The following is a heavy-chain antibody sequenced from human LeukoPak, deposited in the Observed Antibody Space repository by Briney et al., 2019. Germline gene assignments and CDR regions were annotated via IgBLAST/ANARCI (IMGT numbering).Heavy chain of an antibody. D-gene: IGHD1-1*01. J-gene: IGHJ4*02. V-gene: IGHV1-69*02. CDR3: ARVGDNWNDLDY. CDR1: GGTFINYT. CDR2: IIPILGIA. Sequence: SVKVSCKASGGTFINYTISWVRQAPGQGLEWMGRIIPILGIANYVQKFQGRVTITADKSTSTAYMELSSLRSEDTAVYYCARVGDNWNDLDYWGQGTLVTVSS.